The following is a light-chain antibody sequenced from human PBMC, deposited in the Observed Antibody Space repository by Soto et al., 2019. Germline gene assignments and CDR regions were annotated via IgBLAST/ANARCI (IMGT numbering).Light chain of an antibody. CDR3: QSYDDNSVV. CDR1: SGSIGRNY. J-gene: IGLJ2*01. Sequence: NFMLTQPHSVSESPGKTVTISCTRSSGSIGRNYVQWYQQRPGSAPTTVVNKDDQRPSGVPDRFSGSIDSSSNSASLTISGLKTEDEADYYCQSYDDNSVVFGGGTKLTVL. V-gene: IGLV6-57*04. CDR2: KDD.